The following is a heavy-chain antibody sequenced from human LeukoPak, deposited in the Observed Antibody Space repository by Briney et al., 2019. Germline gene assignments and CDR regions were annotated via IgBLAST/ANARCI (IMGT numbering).Heavy chain of an antibody. Sequence: SVKVSCKASGFTFTSSAVQWVRQARGQRLEWIGWIVVDSGNTNYAQKFQERVTITRDMSTSTAYMELSSLRSEDTAVYYCAADMYYDSSGQSCWGQGTLVTVSS. CDR2: IVVDSGNT. D-gene: IGHD3-22*01. J-gene: IGHJ4*02. V-gene: IGHV1-58*01. CDR3: AADMYYDSSGQSC. CDR1: GFTFTSSA.